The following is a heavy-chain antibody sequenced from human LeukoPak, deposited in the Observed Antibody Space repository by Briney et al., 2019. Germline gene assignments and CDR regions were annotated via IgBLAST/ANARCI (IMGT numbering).Heavy chain of an antibody. D-gene: IGHD3-22*01. CDR2: IIPIFGTA. CDR1: GGTFSSYA. V-gene: IGHV1-69*13. CDR3: ARRYVDSSGYYYPIDY. J-gene: IGHJ4*02. Sequence: SVKVSCKASGGTFSSYAISWVRQAPGQGLEWMGGIIPIFGTANYAQKFQGRVTITADESTSTAYMELSSLRAEDTAVYYCARRYVDSSGYYYPIDYWGQGTLVTVSS.